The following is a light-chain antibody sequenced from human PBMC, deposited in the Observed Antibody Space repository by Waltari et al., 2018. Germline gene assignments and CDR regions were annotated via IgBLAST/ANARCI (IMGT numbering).Light chain of an antibody. V-gene: IGLV1-44*01. Sequence: QSMLTQPPSASGTPGQKVTVSCSGGSSNIGPNTVNWYRQFPGTAPKLLIYANTQRPSGGPDRFSGSKSGAAASLDIGGLESGDEAQYFCAAWDDSLNVWVFGGGTKVTVL. J-gene: IGLJ3*02. CDR1: SSNIGPNT. CDR3: AAWDDSLNVWV. CDR2: ANT.